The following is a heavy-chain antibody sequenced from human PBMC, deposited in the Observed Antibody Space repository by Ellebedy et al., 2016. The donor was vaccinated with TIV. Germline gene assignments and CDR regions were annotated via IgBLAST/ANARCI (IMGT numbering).Heavy chain of an antibody. CDR1: GDSIRSYY. V-gene: IGHV4-4*07. J-gene: IGHJ5*02. D-gene: IGHD4-11*01. CDR3: ARYSDYVDP. Sequence: MPSETLSLTCTVSGDSIRSYYWNWIRQSARERLEWIGHIYTTGRTNYNPSLKSRVTMSVDPSKNHFALKLSNVTAADTAVYYCARYSDYVDPWGQGTLVTVSS. CDR2: IYTTGRT.